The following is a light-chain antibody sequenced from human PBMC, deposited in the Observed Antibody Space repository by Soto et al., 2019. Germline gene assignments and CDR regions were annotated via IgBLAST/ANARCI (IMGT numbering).Light chain of an antibody. Sequence: DIQMTQSPSSLSASVGDRITITCRASQSINNYLNWYQQKPGRAPNLLIYAASSLRSGVPSRFSGTGSGTDFTLTISSLQPEDFATNYCQQTYSTPPITFGQGTRLDIK. J-gene: IGKJ5*01. CDR1: QSINNY. CDR3: QQTYSTPPIT. V-gene: IGKV1-39*01. CDR2: AAS.